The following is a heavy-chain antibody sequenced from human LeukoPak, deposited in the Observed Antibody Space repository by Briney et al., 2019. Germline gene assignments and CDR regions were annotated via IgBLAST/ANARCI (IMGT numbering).Heavy chain of an antibody. J-gene: IGHJ4*02. CDR1: GYSISNGYY. CDR3: ARGYSSGWYMGRYYFAY. V-gene: IGHV4-38-2*02. CDR2: IYHSGST. D-gene: IGHD6-19*01. Sequence: SETLSLTCTVSGYSISNGYYWGWIRPPPGKGLEWIGIIYHSGSTYYNPSLKSRVTISVDTSKNQFSLKMNSVTAADTAVYYCARGYSSGWYMGRYYFAYWGQGSLVTVSS.